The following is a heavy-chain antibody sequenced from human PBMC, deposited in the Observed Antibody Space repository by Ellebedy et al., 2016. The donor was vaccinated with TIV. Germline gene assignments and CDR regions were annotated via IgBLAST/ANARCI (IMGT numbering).Heavy chain of an antibody. CDR3: ARVGSGCLDY. Sequence: GGSLRLXXAASGFTFSDYSMNWVRQAPGKGLEWVSYISSSSSTIYYADSVKGRFTISRDNAKNSLYLQMNSLRDEDTAVYYCARVGSGCLDYWGQGNLVTVSS. D-gene: IGHD6-19*01. J-gene: IGHJ4*02. CDR2: ISSSSSTI. V-gene: IGHV3-48*02. CDR1: GFTFSDYS.